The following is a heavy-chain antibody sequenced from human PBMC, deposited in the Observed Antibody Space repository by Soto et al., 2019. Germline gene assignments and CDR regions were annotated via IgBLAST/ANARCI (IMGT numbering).Heavy chain of an antibody. Sequence: GASVNVSCKFSGYTLTELSMHWVRQAPGKGLEWMGGFDPEDGETIYAQKFQGRVTMTEDTSTDTAYMELSSLRSEDTAVYYCAGGGLWFFDYWGQGTLVTVSS. CDR3: AGGGLWFFDY. V-gene: IGHV1-24*01. J-gene: IGHJ4*02. CDR2: FDPEDGET. CDR1: GYTLTELS. D-gene: IGHD5-18*01.